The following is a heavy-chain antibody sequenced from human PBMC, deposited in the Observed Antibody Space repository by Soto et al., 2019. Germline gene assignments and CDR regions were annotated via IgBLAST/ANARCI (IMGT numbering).Heavy chain of an antibody. J-gene: IGHJ5*02. CDR2: IWYDGSNK. D-gene: IGHD2-2*01. V-gene: IGHV3-33*01. CDR1: GFTFSSYG. Sequence: VQLVESGGGLVQPGGSLRLSCAASGFTFSSYGMHWVRQAPGKGLEWVAVIWYDGSNKYYADSVKGRFTISRDNSKNTLYLQMNSLRAEDTAVYYCARDDEYRFDPWGQGTLVTVSS. CDR3: ARDDEYRFDP.